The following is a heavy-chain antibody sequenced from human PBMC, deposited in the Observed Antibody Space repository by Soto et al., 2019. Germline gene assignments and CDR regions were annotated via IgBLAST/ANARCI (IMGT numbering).Heavy chain of an antibody. V-gene: IGHV1-69*13. Sequence: SVKVSCKASGGTFSSYAISWMRQAPGQGLEWMGGIIPIFGTANYAQKFQGRVTITADESTSTAYMELSSLRSEDTAVYYCARDKYYGSGSHYYYYYGMDVWGQGTTVTVSS. CDR1: GGTFSSYA. D-gene: IGHD3-10*01. CDR3: ARDKYYGSGSHYYYYYGMDV. CDR2: IIPIFGTA. J-gene: IGHJ6*02.